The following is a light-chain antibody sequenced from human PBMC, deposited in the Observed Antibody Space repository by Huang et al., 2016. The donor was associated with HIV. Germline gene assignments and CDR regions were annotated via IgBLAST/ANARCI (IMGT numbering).Light chain of an antibody. V-gene: IGKV1-39*01. CDR2: EAA. J-gene: IGKJ2*01. Sequence: DIQMTQSPSSLSASIGDRVIITCRASQDIGRLLNWYQQKPGKAPQLLLYEAAVLQTGVPSRFSGSVSGTHFTLTIRSLLPEDFATYYCQQSYSPSPFTFGLGTILDI. CDR1: QDIGRL. CDR3: QQSYSPSPFT.